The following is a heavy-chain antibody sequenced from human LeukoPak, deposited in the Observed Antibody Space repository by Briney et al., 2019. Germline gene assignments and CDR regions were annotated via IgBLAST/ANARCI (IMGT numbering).Heavy chain of an antibody. CDR3: ARDRGRDGYNGRFFDY. J-gene: IGHJ4*02. V-gene: IGHV3-11*01. CDR1: GFTLSDYY. Sequence: GGSLRLSCAASGFTLSDYYMSWIRQAPGKGLEWVSYISRSGSTIYYADSVKGRFTISRDNAKNSLYLQMNSLRAEDTAVYYCARDRGRDGYNGRFFDYWGQGTLVTVSS. CDR2: ISRSGSTI. D-gene: IGHD5-24*01.